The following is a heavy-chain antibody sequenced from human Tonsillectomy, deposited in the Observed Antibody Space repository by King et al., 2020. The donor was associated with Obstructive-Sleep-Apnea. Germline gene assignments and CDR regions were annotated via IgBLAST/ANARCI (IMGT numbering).Heavy chain of an antibody. Sequence: QLQESGPGLVKPSQTLSLTCTVSGGSISSGGYYWSWIRQHPGKGLEWIGYVHYRGSTYYNPSLKSRATMSVDTSKNQFSLKLSSVTAADTAVYYCARERSGWSYFDYWGQGTLVTVSS. D-gene: IGHD6-19*01. CDR3: ARERSGWSYFDY. CDR1: GGSISSGGYY. CDR2: VHYRGST. J-gene: IGHJ4*02. V-gene: IGHV4-31*03.